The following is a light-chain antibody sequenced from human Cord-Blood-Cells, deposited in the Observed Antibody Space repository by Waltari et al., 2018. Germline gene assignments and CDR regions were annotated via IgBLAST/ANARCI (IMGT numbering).Light chain of an antibody. CDR3: QQYNNWLT. J-gene: IGKJ4*01. CDR2: GAS. Sequence: IVMTQSPATLSVSPRERATLSCRASQSVSSNLAWYEQKPGQAPRLLIYGASARAPGIPARFSGSGSGTEFTLTISSLQSEDFAVYYCQQYNNWLTFGGGTKVEIK. V-gene: IGKV3-15*01. CDR1: QSVSSN.